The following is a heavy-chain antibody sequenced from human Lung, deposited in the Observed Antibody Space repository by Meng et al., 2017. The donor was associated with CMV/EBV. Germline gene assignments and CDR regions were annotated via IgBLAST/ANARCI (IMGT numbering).Heavy chain of an antibody. J-gene: IGHJ5*02. V-gene: IGHV1-69*05. CDR1: GGTFSNYP. CDR3: ATEGPLNWFDR. Sequence: SVXVSXKASGGTFSNYPVSWVRHAPGLGLEWMGGFIPIFGTPNYAQKFQGRLTITTDESTSTAYMALNSLRSEDTAVYYCATEGPLNWFDRWGQGTLVTVSS. CDR2: FIPIFGTP.